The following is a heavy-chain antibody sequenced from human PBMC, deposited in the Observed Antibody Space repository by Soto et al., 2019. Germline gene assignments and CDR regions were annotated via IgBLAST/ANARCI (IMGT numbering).Heavy chain of an antibody. V-gene: IGHV4-4*02. J-gene: IGHJ4*02. CDR2: IYHSGST. D-gene: IGHD3-9*01. Sequence: SETLSLTCAVSGGSISRSNWWSWVRQPPGKGLEWIGKIYHSGSTNYNPSLKSRVTISVDKSKNQFSLKLSSLTAADTAVYYCARSITFDWLFFDYWGQGTLLTVSS. CDR1: GGSISRSNW. CDR3: ARSITFDWLFFDY.